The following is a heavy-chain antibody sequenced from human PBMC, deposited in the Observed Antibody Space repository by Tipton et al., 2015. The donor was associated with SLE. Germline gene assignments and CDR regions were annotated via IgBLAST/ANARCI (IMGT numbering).Heavy chain of an antibody. J-gene: IGHJ3*02. Sequence: VQLVQSGAEVKKSGEFLRISCKASGFTFTDYWLGWVRQKPGKGLEWMGIIYAGDSDIRYSPSFQGQVTVSADKSISTAYLQWTSLKASDTAMYYCATRSGLGSWAFDIWGQGTMVTVSS. CDR3: ATRSGLGSWAFDI. D-gene: IGHD3/OR15-3a*01. V-gene: IGHV5-51*01. CDR1: GFTFTDYW. CDR2: IYAGDSDI.